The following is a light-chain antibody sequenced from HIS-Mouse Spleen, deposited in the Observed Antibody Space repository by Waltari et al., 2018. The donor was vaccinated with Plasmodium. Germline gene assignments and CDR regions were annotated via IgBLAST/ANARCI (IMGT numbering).Light chain of an antibody. CDR2: DDS. V-gene: IGLV3-21*03. J-gene: IGLJ2*01. CDR1: NIGRKS. Sequence: SYVLTQPHPVSVAPGKTARITCGGNNIGRKSVHWYQQKPGKAPVLVVYDDSNRPSGIPERFSGSNSGNTATLTISRVEAGDEADYYCQVWDSSSDHVVFGGGTKLTVL. CDR3: QVWDSSSDHVV.